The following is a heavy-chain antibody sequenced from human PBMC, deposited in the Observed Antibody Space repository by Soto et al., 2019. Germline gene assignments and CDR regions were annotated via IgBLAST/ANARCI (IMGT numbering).Heavy chain of an antibody. CDR3: ARDRTRYCSSTSCYTSWFDP. J-gene: IGHJ5*02. Sequence: LSCSASGLTFSTYTMHWIRQAPGNVLEEFGSIISNGVKTYYADSVKGRFGISRDNSKNTVYLQMSSLRAEDTAVYYCARDRTRYCSSTSCYTSWFDPWGQGTLVTVSS. CDR1: GLTFSTYT. D-gene: IGHD2-2*02. CDR2: IISNGVKT. V-gene: IGHV3-64D*06.